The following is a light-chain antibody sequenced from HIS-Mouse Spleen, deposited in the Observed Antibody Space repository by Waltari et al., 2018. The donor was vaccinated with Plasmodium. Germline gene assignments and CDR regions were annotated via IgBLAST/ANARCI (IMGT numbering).Light chain of an antibody. Sequence: EIVMPQSPATLSVSPGERAPLSCRASQSVSSNLAWYQQKPGQAPRPLIYGASTRATGIPARFSGSGSGTEFTLTISSLQSEDFAVYYCQQYNNWSFTFGPGTKVDIK. V-gene: IGKV3-15*01. CDR2: GAS. J-gene: IGKJ3*01. CDR1: QSVSSN. CDR3: QQYNNWSFT.